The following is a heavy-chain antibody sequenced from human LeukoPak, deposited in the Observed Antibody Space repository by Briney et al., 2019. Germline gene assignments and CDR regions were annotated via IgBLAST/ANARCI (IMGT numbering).Heavy chain of an antibody. CDR1: GYIFTDYW. J-gene: IGHJ4*02. CDR2: IYPDDSDT. Sequence: GESLKISCKGSGYIFTDYWISWLRQMPGKGLEWMGTIYPDDSDTRYSPSFQGQVTISVDKSIRTAYLQWSTLKASDTAMYYCARSPHGDDFWGQGTLVTVSS. V-gene: IGHV5-51*01. CDR3: ARSPHGDDF. D-gene: IGHD2-21*02.